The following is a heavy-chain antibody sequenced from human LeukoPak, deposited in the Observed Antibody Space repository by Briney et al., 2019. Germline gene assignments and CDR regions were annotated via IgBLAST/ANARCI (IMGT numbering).Heavy chain of an antibody. CDR2: INHSGST. CDR1: GGSFSGYY. D-gene: IGHD1-26*01. J-gene: IGHJ5*02. V-gene: IGHV4-34*01. CDR3: ARGWAMGATGVARWLDPWVGAGLVGVSSGSACARTFDP. Sequence: SETLSLTCAVSGGSFSGYYWCWLPQPPGKGVEWIGEINHSGSTNYNPSLQCRVTLPVDTSKNQFSLKLSSVTAAHTAVYYCARGWAMGATGVARWLDPWVGAGLVGVSSGSACARTFDP.